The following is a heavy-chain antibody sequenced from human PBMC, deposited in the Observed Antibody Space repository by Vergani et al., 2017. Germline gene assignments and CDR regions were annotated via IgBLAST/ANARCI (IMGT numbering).Heavy chain of an antibody. J-gene: IGHJ4*02. Sequence: QAQLQESGPGLVKPSQTLSLTCSASGAPISYWCWSWLRQPAGKGLEWIGEICHTEDTKYSPSLKSRVTVSVDESRNLFSLRLNSVTAADTAVYYCATIGYRRWGYYFDYWGQGILVTVSS. V-gene: IGHV4-4*02. D-gene: IGHD2-2*02. CDR1: GAPISYWC. CDR2: ICHTEDT. CDR3: ATIGYRRWGYYFDY.